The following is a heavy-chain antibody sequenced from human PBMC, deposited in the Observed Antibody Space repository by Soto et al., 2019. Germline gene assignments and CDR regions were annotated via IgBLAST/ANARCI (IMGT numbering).Heavy chain of an antibody. CDR2: IIPMVGMS. CDR1: GDTFNFYT. D-gene: IGHD3-10*01. V-gene: IGHV1-69*02. Sequence: QVQLVQSGAEVKKPGSSVKVSCKASGDTFNFYTFSWVRQAPGQGLEWMGRIIPMVGMSNYAQKFQGRVKIIAERSTNTTYMQLSSLRSEDTALYYCATSYGSGSRPFDSWGQGTPVTVSS. J-gene: IGHJ4*02. CDR3: ATSYGSGSRPFDS.